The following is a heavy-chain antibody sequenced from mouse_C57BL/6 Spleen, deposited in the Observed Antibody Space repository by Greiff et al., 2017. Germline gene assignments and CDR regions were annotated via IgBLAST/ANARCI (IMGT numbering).Heavy chain of an antibody. D-gene: IGHD1-1*01. Sequence: EVQLVESGGGLVKPGGSLTLSCAASGFTFSDYGMHWVRQAPEKGLEWVAYISSGSSTIYYADTVKGRFTISRDNAKSTLFLQMTSMGSEDTAMYYCANTVVATSYYAMDYWGQGTSVTVSS. CDR3: ANTVVATSYYAMDY. V-gene: IGHV5-17*01. CDR1: GFTFSDYG. J-gene: IGHJ4*01. CDR2: ISSGSSTI.